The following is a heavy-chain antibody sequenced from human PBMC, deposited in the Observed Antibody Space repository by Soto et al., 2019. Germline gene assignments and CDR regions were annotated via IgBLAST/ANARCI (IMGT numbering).Heavy chain of an antibody. CDR2: INHSGST. Sequence: SETLSLTCAVYGGSFSGYYWSWIRQPPGKGLEWIGEINHSGSTNYNPSLKSRVTISVDTSKNQFSLKLSSVTAADTAVYYCARTEYYDFWSGYSRMDVWGQGTTVTVSS. CDR3: ARTEYYDFWSGYSRMDV. D-gene: IGHD3-3*01. V-gene: IGHV4-34*01. J-gene: IGHJ6*02. CDR1: GGSFSGYY.